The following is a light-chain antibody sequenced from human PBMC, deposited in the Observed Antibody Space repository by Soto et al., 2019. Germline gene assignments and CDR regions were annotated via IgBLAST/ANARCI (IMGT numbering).Light chain of an antibody. CDR1: QSIRSN. CDR2: GAS. CDR3: QQYNNWTRT. Sequence: EIVITQSPATLSVSPGERATLSCRASQSIRSNLAWYPQKPGQAPRLLIYGASTRATGIPARFSGSGAGTECTLTISSPQSEDVAVDYCQQYNNWTRTFGQGTKVDIK. J-gene: IGKJ1*01. V-gene: IGKV3-15*01.